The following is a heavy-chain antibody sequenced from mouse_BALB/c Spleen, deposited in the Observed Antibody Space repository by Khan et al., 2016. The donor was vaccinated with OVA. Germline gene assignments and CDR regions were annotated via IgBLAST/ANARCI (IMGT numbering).Heavy chain of an antibody. CDR1: GYSFTSYW. Sequence: QVQLQQPGAELVRPGASVKLSCKASGYSFTSYWMNWVKQRPGQGLEWIGMIHPSDSETNLNQKFKDKATLTVDKSSNTAYMQLSSPTSEDSAVYYYARRKFIPTAEEDPWFDYWGQGTLVTVS. J-gene: IGHJ3*01. V-gene: IGHV1-61*01. D-gene: IGHD1-2*01. CDR2: IHPSDSET. CDR3: ARRKFIPTAEEDPWFDY.